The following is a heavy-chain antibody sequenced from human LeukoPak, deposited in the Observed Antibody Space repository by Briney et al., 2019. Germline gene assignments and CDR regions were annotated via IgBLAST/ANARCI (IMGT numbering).Heavy chain of an antibody. V-gene: IGHV3-21*04. D-gene: IGHD4-17*01. J-gene: IGHJ3*02. Sequence: GESLRLSCAASGFDFSIYGMNWVRQAPGKGLEWVSSINSRGNYIYYSDSLKGRFTISRDNSQNTLYLQLNSLRAEDTAVYYCARTAVTPGSSDAFDIWGQGTMVTVSS. CDR3: ARTAVTPGSSDAFDI. CDR1: GFDFSIYG. CDR2: INSRGNYI.